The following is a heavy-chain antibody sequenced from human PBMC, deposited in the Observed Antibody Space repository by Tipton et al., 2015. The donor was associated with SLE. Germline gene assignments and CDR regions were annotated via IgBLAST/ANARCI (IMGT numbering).Heavy chain of an antibody. D-gene: IGHD6-19*01. Sequence: SLRLSCAASGFTFSTYGMHWVRQAPGQGLEWVALIWYDVTNKHYADSVKGRFTISRDNSKNTLYLQMNSLRAEDTAVYYCASEWLPYYYYMDVWGKGTTVTVSS. CDR3: ASEWLPYYYYMDV. CDR2: IWYDVTNK. V-gene: IGHV3-33*01. CDR1: GFTFSTYG. J-gene: IGHJ6*03.